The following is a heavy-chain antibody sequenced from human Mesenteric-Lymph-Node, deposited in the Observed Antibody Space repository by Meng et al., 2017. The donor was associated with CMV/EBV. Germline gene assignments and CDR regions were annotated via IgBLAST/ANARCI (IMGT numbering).Heavy chain of an antibody. V-gene: IGHV3-7*01. CDR2: IKQDGSEK. J-gene: IGHJ4*02. CDR1: GFTFSSYW. CDR3: ASLVWDFGELVPLKFDY. Sequence: GESLKISCAASGFTFSSYWMSWVRQAPGKGLEWVANIKQDGSEKYYVDSVKGRFTISRDNAKNSLYLQMNSLRAEDTAVYYCASLVWDFGELVPLKFDYWGQGTLVTVSS. D-gene: IGHD3-10*01.